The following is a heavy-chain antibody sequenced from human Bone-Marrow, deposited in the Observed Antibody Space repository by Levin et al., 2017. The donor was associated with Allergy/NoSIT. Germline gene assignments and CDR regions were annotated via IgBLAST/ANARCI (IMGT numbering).Heavy chain of an antibody. CDR3: AKVYYYDSSGYYFDY. D-gene: IGHD3-22*01. CDR1: GFTFSSYA. CDR2: ISGSGGST. J-gene: IGHJ4*02. Sequence: LSLTCAASGFTFSSYAMSWVRQAPGKGLEWVSAISGSGGSTYYADSVKGRFTISRDNSKNTLYLQMNSLRAEDTAVYYCAKVYYYDSSGYYFDYWGQGTLVTVSS. V-gene: IGHV3-23*01.